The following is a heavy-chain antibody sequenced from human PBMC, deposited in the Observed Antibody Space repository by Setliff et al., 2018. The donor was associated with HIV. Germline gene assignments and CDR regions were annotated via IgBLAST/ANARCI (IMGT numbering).Heavy chain of an antibody. CDR1: GGSISGSSYY. Sequence: SETLSLTCTVSGGSISGSSYYWAWIRQPPGKGLEYIGSVYFSGRAYYNPSLKSRVTISLDTSKNQFSLKLSSVTAADTAVYYCARLEYYYYMDVWGNGTTVTVSS. J-gene: IGHJ6*03. V-gene: IGHV4-39*01. CDR2: VYFSGRA. CDR3: ARLEYYYYMDV.